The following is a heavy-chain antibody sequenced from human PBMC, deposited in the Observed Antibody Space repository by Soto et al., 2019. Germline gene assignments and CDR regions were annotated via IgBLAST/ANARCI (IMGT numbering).Heavy chain of an antibody. CDR2: INHRQVT. D-gene: IGHD3-10*02. CDR3: ATGGGFREGNMLGLGP. V-gene: IGHV4-34*01. Sequence: PSETLSLTSDVSGTSFRGLYWSWVRQTPGRGLEWIGQINHRQVTNYNPSLESRVAISLDMSKNQFSLRLTSVTAADTAVYYCATGGGFREGNMLGLGPWGQGTLVTVSS. J-gene: IGHJ5*02. CDR1: GTSFRGLY.